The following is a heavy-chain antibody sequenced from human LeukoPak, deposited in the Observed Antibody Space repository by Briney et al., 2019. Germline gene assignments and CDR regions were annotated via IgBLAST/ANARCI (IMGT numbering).Heavy chain of an antibody. Sequence: GESLKISCKGSGYSFTSYWIGWVRQMPGKGLEWMGIIYPGDSDARYSPSFQGQVTISADKSISTAYLQWSSLKASDTAMYYCARVVQPPDFWSGYAFDYWGQGTLVTVSS. CDR3: ARVVQPPDFWSGYAFDY. CDR1: GYSFTSYW. D-gene: IGHD3-3*01. V-gene: IGHV5-51*01. CDR2: IYPGDSDA. J-gene: IGHJ4*02.